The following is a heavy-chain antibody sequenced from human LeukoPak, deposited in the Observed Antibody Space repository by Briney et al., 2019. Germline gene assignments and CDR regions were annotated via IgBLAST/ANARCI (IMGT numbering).Heavy chain of an antibody. CDR1: GFPFYSYF. J-gene: IGHJ6*02. V-gene: IGHV3-64D*09. CDR3: VRGYSFGPYGMDV. D-gene: IGHD2-15*01. CDR2: ISDSGGST. Sequence: GGSLRLSCSASGFPFYSYFLHRVRQAPGKGLEYVSAISDSGGSTYYADSVKGRFTISRDNSKNKLYLQMSSLRAEDTAVYFCVRGYSFGPYGMDVWGQGTTVTVSS.